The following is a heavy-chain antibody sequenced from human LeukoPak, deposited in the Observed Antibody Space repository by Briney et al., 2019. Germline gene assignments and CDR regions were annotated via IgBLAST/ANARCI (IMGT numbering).Heavy chain of an antibody. CDR3: ARTLYIGAVPGGFDY. Sequence: ASVKVSCKVSGYTFTGYYMHWVRQAPGQGLEWMGWINPKNAGTNFAQRFQGRVTMTRDTSISTVYMELSRLRSDDTALYYCARTLYIGAVPGGFDYWGQGTLITVSS. D-gene: IGHD6-13*01. CDR2: INPKNAGT. CDR1: GYTFTGYY. V-gene: IGHV1-2*02. J-gene: IGHJ4*02.